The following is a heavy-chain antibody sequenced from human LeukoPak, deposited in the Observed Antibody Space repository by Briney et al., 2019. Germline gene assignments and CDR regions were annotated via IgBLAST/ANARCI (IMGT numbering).Heavy chain of an antibody. CDR2: IKQDGSEK. CDR1: GFTFSTSA. Sequence: PGGSLRLSCSASGFTFSTSAMHWVRQAPGKGLEWVANIKQDGSEKYYVDSVKGRFTISRDNAKNSLYLQMNSLSAEDTAVYYCARGPQGFTSSSPYYYYGMDVWGQGTTVTVSS. J-gene: IGHJ6*02. V-gene: IGHV3-7*02. CDR3: ARGPQGFTSSSPYYYYGMDV. D-gene: IGHD6-6*01.